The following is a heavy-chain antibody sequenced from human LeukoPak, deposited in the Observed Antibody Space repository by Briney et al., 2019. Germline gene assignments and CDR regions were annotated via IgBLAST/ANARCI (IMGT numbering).Heavy chain of an antibody. J-gene: IGHJ4*02. Sequence: GESLKISCEASGYTFTHQWIGWVRQMPGTGLEWVGIIYPRDSDTIYSPSFQGNVTISADTSINTAYLEWRSLEASDTAMYYCARHSDVVGAIWGQGTQVTVSS. CDR3: ARHSDVVGAI. V-gene: IGHV5-51*01. CDR1: GYTFTHQW. D-gene: IGHD3-16*01. CDR2: IYPRDSDT.